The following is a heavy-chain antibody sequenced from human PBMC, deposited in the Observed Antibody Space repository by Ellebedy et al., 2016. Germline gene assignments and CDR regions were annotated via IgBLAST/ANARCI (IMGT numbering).Heavy chain of an antibody. CDR1: GFTFSSYA. V-gene: IGHV3-23*01. Sequence: GESLKISXAASGFTFSSYAMSWVRQAPGKGLEWVSAISGSGGSTYYADSVKGRFTISRDNSKNTLYLQMNSLRAEDTAVYYCAKGYRIAARGGVDYWGQGTLVTVSS. CDR2: ISGSGGST. D-gene: IGHD6-6*01. CDR3: AKGYRIAARGGVDY. J-gene: IGHJ4*02.